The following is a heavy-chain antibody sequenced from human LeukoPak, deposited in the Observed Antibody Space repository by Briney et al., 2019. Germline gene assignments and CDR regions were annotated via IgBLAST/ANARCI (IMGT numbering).Heavy chain of an antibody. Sequence: ASVKVSCKASGYTFTSYGISWVRQAPGQGFEWMGWISVYSGNTKYAQKFQGRVTMTTDTSTSTAYMELRSLTSDDTAVFYCARASGYPPYDDAFDIWGQGTMVTVSS. V-gene: IGHV1-18*01. CDR2: ISVYSGNT. J-gene: IGHJ3*02. CDR1: GYTFTSYG. D-gene: IGHD5-12*01. CDR3: ARASGYPPYDDAFDI.